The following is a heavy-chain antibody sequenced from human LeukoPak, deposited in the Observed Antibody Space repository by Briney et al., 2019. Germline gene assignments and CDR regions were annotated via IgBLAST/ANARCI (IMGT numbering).Heavy chain of an antibody. J-gene: IGHJ1*01. Sequence: PSESLSLTCATYGGSFSGYYWSWIRQPPGKGLEWIGEINHSGTTNYNPSLKSRVTISVDTSKNQFSLKLSPVTAADTAVYYCARSGAAWKPPTYFQDWGQGTLVTVSS. CDR1: GGSFSGYY. CDR2: INHSGTT. V-gene: IGHV4-34*01. D-gene: IGHD1-1*01. CDR3: ARSGAAWKPPTYFQD.